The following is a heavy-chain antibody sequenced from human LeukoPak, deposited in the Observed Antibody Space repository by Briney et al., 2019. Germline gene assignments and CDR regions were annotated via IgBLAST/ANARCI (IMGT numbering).Heavy chain of an antibody. CDR1: GFIFSSYG. J-gene: IGHJ5*01. CDR2: ISGSGAST. D-gene: IGHD3-9*01. CDR3: AKDRDFDLLLSIRENWFDS. V-gene: IGHV3-23*01. Sequence: PGGSLRLSCAASGFIFSSYGMTWVRQAPGKGLEWISYISGSGASTYCADSVKGRFTISRDDSKNTLYLQMNTLRPEDTAIYFCAKDRDFDLLLSIRENWFDSWGQGTLVTVSS.